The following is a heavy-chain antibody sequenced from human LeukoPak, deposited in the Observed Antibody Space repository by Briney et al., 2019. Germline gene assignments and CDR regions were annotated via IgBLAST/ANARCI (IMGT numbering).Heavy chain of an antibody. D-gene: IGHD3-16*02. J-gene: IGHJ4*02. Sequence: SETLSLTCTVSGGSISSYYWSWIRQPAGKGLEWIGRIYTSGSTNYYPSLKSRVTISVDTSKNQLSLKLNSVTAADTAVYYCARYIWGSYPTFEDYWGQGSLVTVSS. V-gene: IGHV4-4*07. CDR2: IYTSGST. CDR1: GGSISSYY. CDR3: ARYIWGSYPTFEDY.